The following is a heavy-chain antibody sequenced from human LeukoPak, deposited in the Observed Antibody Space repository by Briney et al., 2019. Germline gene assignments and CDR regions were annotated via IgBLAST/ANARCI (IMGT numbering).Heavy chain of an antibody. Sequence: GGSLRLSCAASGFTFSNFNMNWVRQAPGKGLEWVSCISSSGYSIYYADSVKGRFTISRDNAKNTLYLQMNSLRAEDTAVYYCARDGYYDFWSGYYNTDAFDIWGQGTMVTVSS. J-gene: IGHJ3*02. D-gene: IGHD3-3*01. V-gene: IGHV3-21*01. CDR1: GFTFSNFN. CDR2: ISSSGYSI. CDR3: ARDGYYDFWSGYYNTDAFDI.